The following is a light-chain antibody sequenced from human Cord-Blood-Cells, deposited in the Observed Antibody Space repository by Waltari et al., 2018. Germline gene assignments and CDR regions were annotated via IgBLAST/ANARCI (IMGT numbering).Light chain of an antibody. CDR1: QSISSY. V-gene: IGKV1-39*01. CDR2: AAS. CDR3: QQSYSTPLLT. J-gene: IGKJ4*01. Sequence: DIQMTQSPSSLSASVGDRVTITGRASQSISSYLNWYQQKPGKAPKLLIYAASSLQSGVPSRFSGSGSGTDFTLTISSLQPEDFATYYCQQSYSTPLLTFGGGTKVEIK.